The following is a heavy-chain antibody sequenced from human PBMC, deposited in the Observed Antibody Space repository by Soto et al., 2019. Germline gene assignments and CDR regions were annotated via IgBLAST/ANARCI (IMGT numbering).Heavy chain of an antibody. V-gene: IGHV4-31*03. CDR3: ARESTGQWSPPRGMDV. CDR2: IYYSGST. CDR1: GGSISSGGYY. D-gene: IGHD2-15*01. J-gene: IGHJ6*02. Sequence: PSETLSLTCTVSGGSISSGGYYWSWIRQHPGKGLEWIGYIYYSGSTYYNPSLKSRVTISVDTSKNQFSLKLSSVTAADTAVYYCARESTGQWSPPRGMDVWGQGTTVTVSS.